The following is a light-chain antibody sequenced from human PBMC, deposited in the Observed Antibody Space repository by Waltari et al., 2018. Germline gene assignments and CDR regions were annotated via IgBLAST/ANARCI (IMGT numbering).Light chain of an antibody. CDR2: SHD. J-gene: IGLJ1*01. Sequence: QSVLTQPPSASGTPGQRVTIPCSGSSSNIGGNPLNWYQHLPGTAPTLLIYSHDQRPSGVPDRFSGSKSGTSASLAISGLQSEDEADYYCGAWDDRLNVYVFGTGTRVTVL. CDR3: GAWDDRLNVYV. V-gene: IGLV1-44*01. CDR1: SSNIGGNP.